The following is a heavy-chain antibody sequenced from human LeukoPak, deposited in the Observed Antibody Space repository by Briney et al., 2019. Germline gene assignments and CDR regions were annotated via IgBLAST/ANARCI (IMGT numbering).Heavy chain of an antibody. D-gene: IGHD5-24*01. V-gene: IGHV3-21*04. J-gene: IGHJ4*02. CDR2: ISSSSSYI. Sequence: GGSLRLSCAASGFTFSSYSMNWVRQAPGKGLEWISSISSSSSYIYYADSVKGRFTISRDNAKNSLYLQMNSLRAEDTAVYYCVRDSYTREWHETDADHWGQGTLVTVSS. CDR1: GFTFSSYS. CDR3: VRDSYTREWHETDADH.